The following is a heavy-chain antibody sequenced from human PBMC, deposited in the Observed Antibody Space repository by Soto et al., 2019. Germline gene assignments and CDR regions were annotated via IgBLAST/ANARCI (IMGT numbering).Heavy chain of an antibody. CDR3: ATDLYGSRVTNNWFDP. Sequence: QVPLVQSGAEVKKPGASVKVSCKVSGYTLTELSMHWVRQAPGKGLEWMGGCDPEDGETIYAQKFQGRVTMTGDTPTDTAYMELSRLRSEDTALYYCATDLYGSRVTNNWFDPWGQGTLVTVSS. J-gene: IGHJ5*02. CDR2: CDPEDGET. V-gene: IGHV1-24*01. CDR1: GYTLTELS. D-gene: IGHD3-10*01.